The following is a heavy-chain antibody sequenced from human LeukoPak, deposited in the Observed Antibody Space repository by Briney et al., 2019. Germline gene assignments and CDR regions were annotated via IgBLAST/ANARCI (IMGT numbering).Heavy chain of an antibody. CDR2: IKQDGSEK. CDR1: GFTFSSRDW. V-gene: IGHV3-7*01. Sequence: GGSLRLSCVASGFTFSSRDWMTWVRQAPGKGLEWVANIKQDGSEKNYVDSVKGRFISRDNAKNSLYLQMNSLRAEDTAVYYCARESDTDGPTYFDYWGQGTLVTVSS. D-gene: IGHD2-2*02. J-gene: IGHJ4*02. CDR3: ARESDTDGPTYFDY.